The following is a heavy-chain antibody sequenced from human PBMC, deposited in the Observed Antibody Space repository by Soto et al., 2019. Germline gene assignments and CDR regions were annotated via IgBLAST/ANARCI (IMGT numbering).Heavy chain of an antibody. V-gene: IGHV1-3*01. CDR2: INAGNGNT. CDR1: GYTFTSYA. Sequence: QVQLVQSGAEVKKPGASVKVSCKASGYTFTSYAMHWVRHAPGQRLEWMGWINAGNGNTKYSQKFQGRVTITRDTSASTAYVELSSLRSEDTAVYYCARVRGTSNWFDPWGQGTLVTVSS. J-gene: IGHJ5*02. D-gene: IGHD3-16*01. CDR3: ARVRGTSNWFDP.